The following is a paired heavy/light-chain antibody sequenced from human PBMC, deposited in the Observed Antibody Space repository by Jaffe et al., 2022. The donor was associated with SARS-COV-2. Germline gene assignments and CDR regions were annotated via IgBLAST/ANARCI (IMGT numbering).Heavy chain of an antibody. CDR2: IYSTGGT. CDR1: GGSISSGIYY. J-gene: IGHJ4*02. Sequence: QVQLQESGPGLVKPSQTLSHTCTVSGGSISSGIYYWSWIRQPAGKGLEWIGRIYSTGGTNYNPSLKSRLTMSVDTSKNQFSLKLSSVTAADTAVYYCAGSDFGDHAFDYWGQGTLVTVSA. CDR3: AGSDFGDHAFDY. D-gene: IGHD4-17*01. V-gene: IGHV4-61*02.
Light chain of an antibody. Sequence: QSALTQPASVSGSPGQSISISCTGTSSDISDYNYVSWYQHHPGKAPKIILYDVSNRPSGVSNRFSGSKSGNTASLTISGLQAEDEADYYCSSFTNSNTVLFGGGTKLTVL. CDR3: SSFTNSNTVL. V-gene: IGLV2-14*03. CDR2: DVS. CDR1: SSDISDYNY. J-gene: IGLJ2*01.